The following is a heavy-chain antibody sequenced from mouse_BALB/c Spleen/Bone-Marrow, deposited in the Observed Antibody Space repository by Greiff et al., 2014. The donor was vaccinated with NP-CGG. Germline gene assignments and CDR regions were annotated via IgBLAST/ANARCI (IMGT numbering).Heavy chain of an antibody. CDR2: IRNKANGYTT. CDR1: GFTSTDYY. D-gene: IGHD2-3*01. J-gene: IGHJ2*01. Sequence: EVQLVESGGGLVQPGGSLRLSCATSGFTSTDYYMSWVRQPPGKALEWLGFIRNKANGYTTEYSASVKGRFTISRDNSQSILYLQMNTLRAEDSATYYCARGGNDLDYWGQGTTLTVSS. CDR3: ARGGNDLDY. V-gene: IGHV7-3*02.